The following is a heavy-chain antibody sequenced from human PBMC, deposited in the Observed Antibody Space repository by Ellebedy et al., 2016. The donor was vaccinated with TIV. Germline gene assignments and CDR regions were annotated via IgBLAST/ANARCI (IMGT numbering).Heavy chain of an antibody. CDR2: IIPIFGTA. J-gene: IGHJ3*02. CDR3: VIPPIVVVPAASDAFDI. D-gene: IGHD2-2*01. Sequence: SVKVSXXASGGTFSSYAISWVRQAPGQGLEWMGGIIPIFGTANYAQKFQGRVTITADESTSTAYMELSSLRSEDTAVYYCVIPPIVVVPAASDAFDIWGQGTMVTVSS. CDR1: GGTFSSYA. V-gene: IGHV1-69*13.